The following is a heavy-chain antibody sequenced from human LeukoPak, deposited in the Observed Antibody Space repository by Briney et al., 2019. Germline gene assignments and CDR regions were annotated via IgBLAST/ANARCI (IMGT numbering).Heavy chain of an antibody. J-gene: IGHJ4*02. Sequence: GGSLRLSCAASGFTFSSYWMQWVRQAPGKGLVWVSRIKSDGSSIIYADSVKGRFTISRDNAKSTLYLQMNSLTAEDTAVYYCARDLDFGGYSNFDYWGQGTLVTVSS. D-gene: IGHD4-23*01. CDR1: GFTFSSYW. CDR2: IKSDGSSI. CDR3: ARDLDFGGYSNFDY. V-gene: IGHV3-74*01.